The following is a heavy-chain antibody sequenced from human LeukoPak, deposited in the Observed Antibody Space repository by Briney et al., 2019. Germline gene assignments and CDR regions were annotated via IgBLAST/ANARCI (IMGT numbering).Heavy chain of an antibody. CDR1: GYTFTIYY. J-gene: IGHJ4*02. CDR3: ARNPPYCTSTSCYNDY. D-gene: IGHD2-2*02. V-gene: IGHV1-2*02. CDR2: INPNSGGT. Sequence: ASVKVSCKASGYTFTIYYMHWVRHAPGQGLEWMGWINPNSGGTSYAQRFQGRVTMTRDTSISTAYMELSGLTSDATAVYYCARNPPYCTSTSCYNDYWGQGTLVTVSS.